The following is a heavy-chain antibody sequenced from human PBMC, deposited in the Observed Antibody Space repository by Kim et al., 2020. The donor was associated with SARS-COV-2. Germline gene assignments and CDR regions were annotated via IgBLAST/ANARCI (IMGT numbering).Heavy chain of an antibody. Sequence: GGSLRLSCAASGFTFGDYAMHWVRQAPGKGLEWVSGISWNSGSIGYADSVKGRFTISRDNAKNSLYLQMNSLRAEDTALYYCAKDMGNDYVWGSYQDYWGQGTLVTVSS. J-gene: IGHJ4*02. CDR3: AKDMGNDYVWGSYQDY. D-gene: IGHD3-16*02. CDR2: ISWNSGSI. V-gene: IGHV3-9*01. CDR1: GFTFGDYA.